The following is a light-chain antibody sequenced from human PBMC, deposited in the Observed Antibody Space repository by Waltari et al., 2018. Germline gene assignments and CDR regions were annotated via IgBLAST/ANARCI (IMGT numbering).Light chain of an antibody. CDR2: LGS. CDR1: QSLLHSNGYNY. CDR3: MQALQTLSLT. J-gene: IGKJ4*01. Sequence: IVMTQSPLSLPVTPGEPASISCRSSQSLLHSNGYNYLDWYLQKPGQSPQLLIYLGSNRASGVPDRFSGSGSGTDFTLKISRVEAEDVGVYYFMQALQTLSLTFGGGTKVEIK. V-gene: IGKV2-28*01.